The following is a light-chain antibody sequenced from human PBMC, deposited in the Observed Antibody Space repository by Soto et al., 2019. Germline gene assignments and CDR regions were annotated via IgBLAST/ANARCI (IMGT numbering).Light chain of an antibody. CDR2: DVS. CDR3: QQYNSYLLT. V-gene: IGKV1-5*01. J-gene: IGKJ3*01. CDR1: QSISRS. Sequence: DIQMTQSRSTLSASVGDRVTITCRASQSISRSLAWYQQKPGKAPNLLIYDVSSLESGVPSRFSGSGFGTEFTLTISSLQPDDFATYYCQQYNSYLLTFGPGTTVDIK.